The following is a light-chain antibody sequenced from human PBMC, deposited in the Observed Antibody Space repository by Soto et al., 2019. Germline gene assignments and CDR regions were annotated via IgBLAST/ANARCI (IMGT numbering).Light chain of an antibody. J-gene: IGKJ1*01. CDR1: QSVGSDY. CDR3: QQFGSSPRT. V-gene: IGKV3-20*01. Sequence: VLTQSARTLSLSPGERATLSCRASQSVGSDYVAWYQHRPGQAPRLLFSGIFRRATGIPDRFSGSGSGTDFTLTINRLEPEDFAVYYCQQFGSSPRTFGQGTKVDIK. CDR2: GIF.